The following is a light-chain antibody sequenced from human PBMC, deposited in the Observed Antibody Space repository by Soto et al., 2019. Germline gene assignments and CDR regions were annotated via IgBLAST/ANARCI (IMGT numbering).Light chain of an antibody. CDR2: DVN. V-gene: IGLV2-14*01. Sequence: QSALTQPASVSGSPGQSITISCTGTSSDVGAFIYVSWYQQHPGKAPKLMVYDVNNRPSGVSNRFSGSKSGKTASLTISGLQAEDEADYYCSSYTTSRSYVFGGGTKVTVL. J-gene: IGLJ1*01. CDR3: SSYTTSRSYV. CDR1: SSDVGAFIY.